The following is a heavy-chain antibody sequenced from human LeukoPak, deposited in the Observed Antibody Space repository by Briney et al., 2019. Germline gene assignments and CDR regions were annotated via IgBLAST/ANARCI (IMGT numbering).Heavy chain of an antibody. Sequence: PGGSLRLSCTVSGFTVSSNSMSWVRQAPGKGLEWVSFIYSDNTHYSYSVTGRFTISKDNAKNTQYLHMKRQRAEDTAVYYCARRAGAYSHPYWGQGTLVTVSS. J-gene: IGHJ4*02. D-gene: IGHD4/OR15-4a*01. CDR3: ARRAGAYSHPY. V-gene: IGHV3-53*01. CDR1: GFTVSSNS. CDR2: IYSDNT.